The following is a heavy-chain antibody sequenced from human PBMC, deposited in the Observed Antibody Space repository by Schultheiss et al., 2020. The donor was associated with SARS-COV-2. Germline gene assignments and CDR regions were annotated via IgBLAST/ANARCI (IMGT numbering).Heavy chain of an antibody. J-gene: IGHJ1*01. Sequence: GSLRLSCAVYGGSFSGYYWSWIRQPPGKGLEWIGEINHSGSTNYNPSLKSRVTISVDTSKNQFSLKLSSVTAADTAVYYCARRGYCSGGSCYWREPPQHWGQGTLVTVSS. D-gene: IGHD2-15*01. CDR1: GGSFSGYY. V-gene: IGHV4-34*01. CDR3: ARRGYCSGGSCYWREPPQH. CDR2: INHSGST.